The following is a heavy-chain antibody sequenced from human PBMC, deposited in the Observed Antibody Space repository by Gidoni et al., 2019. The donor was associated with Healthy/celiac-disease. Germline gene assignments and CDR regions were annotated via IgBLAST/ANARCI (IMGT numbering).Heavy chain of an antibody. Sequence: VQLVESGGGVVQPGRSPRVSLAASGFTFSSYGMHWVRQAPGKGLEWVAVVWYDGSNQHYADSVKDRFTISRDNSKNTLYLQMNSLRAEDTAVYYCARDPGDYYERYFDYWGQGTLVTVSS. D-gene: IGHD3-3*01. V-gene: IGHV3-33*01. CDR2: VWYDGSNQ. CDR3: ARDPGDYYERYFDY. CDR1: GFTFSSYG. J-gene: IGHJ4*02.